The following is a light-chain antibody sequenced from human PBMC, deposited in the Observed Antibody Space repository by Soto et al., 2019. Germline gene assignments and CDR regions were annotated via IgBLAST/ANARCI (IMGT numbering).Light chain of an antibody. CDR3: QQRSNWPPGVYT. CDR2: DAS. J-gene: IGKJ2*01. CDR1: QSVSSY. Sequence: EIVLTQSPATLSLSPGERATLSCRASQSVSSYLAWYQQKPGQAPRLLIYDASNRATGIPARFSGSGSGTDFTLTISSLEPEDFAVYDCQQRSNWPPGVYTFGQGTKLEIK. V-gene: IGKV3-11*01.